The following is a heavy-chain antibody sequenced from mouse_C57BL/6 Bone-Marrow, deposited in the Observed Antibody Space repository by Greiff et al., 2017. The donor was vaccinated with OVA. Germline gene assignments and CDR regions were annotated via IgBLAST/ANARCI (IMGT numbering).Heavy chain of an antibody. CDR1: GFSLTSYA. Sequence: VQGVESGPGLVAPSQSLSITCTVSGFSLTSYAISWVRQPPGKGLEWLGVIWTGGGTNYNSALKSRLSISKDNSKSQVFLKMNSLQTDDTARYYCARKGYYYGSRGGFDYAMDYWGQGTSVTVSS. D-gene: IGHD1-1*01. CDR2: IWTGGGT. V-gene: IGHV2-9-1*01. CDR3: ARKGYYYGSRGGFDYAMDY. J-gene: IGHJ4*01.